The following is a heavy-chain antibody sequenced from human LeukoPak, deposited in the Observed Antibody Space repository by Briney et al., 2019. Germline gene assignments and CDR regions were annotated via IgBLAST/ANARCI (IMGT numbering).Heavy chain of an antibody. D-gene: IGHD3-9*01. CDR1: GGSFSGYY. V-gene: IGHV4-34*01. CDR3: ARLPYYDILTGYYDPYYFDY. J-gene: IGHJ4*02. CDR2: INHSGST. Sequence: PSETLSLTCAVYGGSFSGYYWSWIRQPPGKGLEWIGEINHSGSTNYNPSLKSRVTISVDTSKNQFSLKLSSVTAADTAVYYCARLPYYDILTGYYDPYYFDYWGQGTLVTVSS.